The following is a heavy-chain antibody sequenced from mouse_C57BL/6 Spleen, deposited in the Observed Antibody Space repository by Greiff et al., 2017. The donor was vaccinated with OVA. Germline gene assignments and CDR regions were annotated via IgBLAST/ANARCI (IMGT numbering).Heavy chain of an antibody. D-gene: IGHD1-1*01. CDR2: IYPGSGST. Sequence: VQVVESGAELVKPGASVKMSCKASGYTFTSYWITWVKQRPGQGLEWIGDIYPGSGSTNYNEKFKSKATLTVDTSSSTAYMQLSSLTSEDSAVYYCARGDYGSSSYYAMDYWGQGTSVTVSS. CDR1: GYTFTSYW. J-gene: IGHJ4*01. V-gene: IGHV1-55*01. CDR3: ARGDYGSSSYYAMDY.